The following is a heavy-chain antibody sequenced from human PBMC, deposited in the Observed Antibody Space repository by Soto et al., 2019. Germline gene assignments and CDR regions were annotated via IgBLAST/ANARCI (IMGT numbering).Heavy chain of an antibody. CDR1: GDSFNTFA. J-gene: IGHJ4*02. CDR2: IIPNFDTP. CDR3: ARPYYDSSGYYLWYFDY. V-gene: IGHV1-69*06. D-gene: IGHD3-22*01. Sequence: QVQLVQSGAEVKKPGSSVQLSCKASGDSFNTFAVTWVRQAPGQGLEWMGGIIPNFDTPNYAQKFQGRVTIIADKSTSTPYMELSSLRSDDTAVYYCARPYYDSSGYYLWYFDYWGQGTLVTVSS.